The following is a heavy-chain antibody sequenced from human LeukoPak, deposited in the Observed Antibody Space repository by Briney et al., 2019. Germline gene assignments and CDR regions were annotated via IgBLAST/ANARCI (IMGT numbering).Heavy chain of an antibody. J-gene: IGHJ4*02. CDR1: GFTFSSYA. D-gene: IGHD2-15*01. V-gene: IGHV3-23*01. CDR3: AKGGYCSGGSCYDDY. Sequence: PGGSLRLSCAASGFTFSSYAMSRVRQAPGKGLEWVSAISGSGGSTYYADSVKGRFTISRDNSKNTLYLQMNSLRAEDTALYYCAKGGYCSGGSCYDDYWGQGTLVTVSS. CDR2: ISGSGGST.